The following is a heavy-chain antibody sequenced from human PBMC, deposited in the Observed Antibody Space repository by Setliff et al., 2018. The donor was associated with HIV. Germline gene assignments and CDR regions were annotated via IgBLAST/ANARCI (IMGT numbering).Heavy chain of an antibody. Sequence: SVKVSCKASGGTFSNYPISWVRQAPGQGLEWTGKISPALGTADYAQKFQGRVTITADQSTRTVYMELSSLRSEDTAVYYCARDAGYSGYVLDYWGQGTGVTVSS. CDR2: ISPALGTA. J-gene: IGHJ4*02. CDR3: ARDAGYSGYVLDY. V-gene: IGHV1-69*08. CDR1: GGTFSNYP. D-gene: IGHD5-12*01.